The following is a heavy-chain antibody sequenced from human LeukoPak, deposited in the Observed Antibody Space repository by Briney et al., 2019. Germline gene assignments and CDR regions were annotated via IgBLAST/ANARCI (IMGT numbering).Heavy chain of an antibody. J-gene: IGHJ5*02. CDR2: INHSGST. Sequence: PSETPSLTCAVYGGAFSGYHWSWIRQPPGKGLEWIGEINHSGSTNYNPSLKSRVTISVDTSKNQFSLKLSSVTAADTAVYYCARISTSSFWFDPWGQGTLVTVSS. CDR3: ARISTSSFWFDP. CDR1: GGAFSGYH. V-gene: IGHV4-34*01. D-gene: IGHD2-2*01.